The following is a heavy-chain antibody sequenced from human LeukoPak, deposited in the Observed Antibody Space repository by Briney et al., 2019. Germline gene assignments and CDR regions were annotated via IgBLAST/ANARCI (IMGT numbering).Heavy chain of an antibody. CDR1: GGSFSGYY. Sequence: SETLSLTCAVYGGSFSGYYWSWIRRPPGKGLEWIGEINHSGSTNYNPSLKSRVTISVDTSKNQFSLKLSSVTAADTAVYYCAISAHGSGSYYYYYYGMDVWGKGTTVTVSS. CDR3: AISAHGSGSYYYYYYGMDV. V-gene: IGHV4-34*01. J-gene: IGHJ6*04. D-gene: IGHD3-10*01. CDR2: INHSGST.